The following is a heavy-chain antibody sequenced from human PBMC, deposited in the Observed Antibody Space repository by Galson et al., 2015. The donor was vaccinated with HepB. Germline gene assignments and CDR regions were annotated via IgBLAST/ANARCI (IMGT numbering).Heavy chain of an antibody. CDR2: INPSGGST. Sequence: SVKVSCKASGSTFTSYYMHWVRQAPGQGLEWMGIINPSGGSTSYAQKFQGRVTMTRDTSTSTVYMELSSLRSEDTAVYYCARFPNPGRRIMIFDQGMDVWGQGTTVTVSS. J-gene: IGHJ6*02. V-gene: IGHV1-46*01. CDR1: GSTFTSYY. CDR3: ARFPNPGRRIMIFDQGMDV. D-gene: IGHD3/OR15-3a*01.